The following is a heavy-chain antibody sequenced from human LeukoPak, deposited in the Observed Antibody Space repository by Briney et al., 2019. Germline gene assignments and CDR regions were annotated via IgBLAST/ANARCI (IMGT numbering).Heavy chain of an antibody. CDR1: GGTFTSYA. CDR3: ARKLRLGGNWFDP. D-gene: IGHD1-26*01. CDR2: IIPISGTT. V-gene: IGHV1-69*13. Sequence: ASVKVSCKTSGGTFTSYAITRVRQAPGQGLEWMGKIIPISGTTNYAQKFQGRVTFTADESTSTAYMELSSLRSEGTALYYCARKLRLGGNWFDPWGQGTLVTVSS. J-gene: IGHJ5*02.